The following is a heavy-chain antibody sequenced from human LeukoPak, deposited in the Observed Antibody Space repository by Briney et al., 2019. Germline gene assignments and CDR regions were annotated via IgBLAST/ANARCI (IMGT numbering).Heavy chain of an antibody. CDR1: GGSISNYC. CDR3: ARASDSSCYYDLDY. J-gene: IGHJ4*02. Sequence: SETRSLTCSVSGGSISNYCWSWIRQPPGKGLEWIGYIFSRGSTNYSPSLKSRVTISVDTSKNQFALKLSSVTAADTAVYYCARASDSSCYYDLDYWGQGTLVTVSS. CDR2: IFSRGST. D-gene: IGHD3-22*01. V-gene: IGHV4-59*01.